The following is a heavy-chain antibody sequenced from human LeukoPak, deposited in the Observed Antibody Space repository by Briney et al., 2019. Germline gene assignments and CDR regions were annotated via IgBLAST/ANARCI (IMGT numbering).Heavy chain of an antibody. J-gene: IGHJ4*02. CDR1: GFTFSGYS. CDR3: AGRLLWFGELLGVFDY. D-gene: IGHD3-10*01. CDR2: ISSSGSTI. Sequence: GGSLRLSCAASGFTFSGYSMNWVRQAPGKGLEWVSYISSSGSTIYYADSVKGRFTISRDNAKNSLYLQMNSLRAEDTAVYYCAGRLLWFGELLGVFDYWGQGTLVTVSS. V-gene: IGHV3-48*04.